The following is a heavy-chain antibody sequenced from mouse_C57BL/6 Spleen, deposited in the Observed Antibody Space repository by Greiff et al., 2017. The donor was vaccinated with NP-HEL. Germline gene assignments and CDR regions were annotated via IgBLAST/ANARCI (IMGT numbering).Heavy chain of an antibody. D-gene: IGHD1-1*01. V-gene: IGHV1-62-2*01. Sequence: VKLQESGAELVKPGASVKLSCKASGYTFTEYTIHWVKQRSGQGLEWIGWFYPGSGSIKYNEKFKDKATLTADKSSSTVYMELSRLTSEDSAVYFCARHDLITTVVAPYFDYWGQGTTLTVSS. CDR3: ARHDLITTVVAPYFDY. CDR2: FYPGSGSI. J-gene: IGHJ2*01. CDR1: GYTFTEYT.